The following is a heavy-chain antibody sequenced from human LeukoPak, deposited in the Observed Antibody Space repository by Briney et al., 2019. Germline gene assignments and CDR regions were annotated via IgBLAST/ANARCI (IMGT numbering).Heavy chain of an antibody. D-gene: IGHD2-2*02. CDR2: ISGTGGDT. CDR1: GFTFSTYA. Sequence: GGSLRLPCAASGFTFSTYAMSWVRQAPGKGLEWVSVISGTGGDTYYADSVKGRFTISRDNSKNTLFLQMNSLRAEDTAIYYCAKDKAQLLYRAPNWFDPWGQGTLVTVSS. CDR3: AKDKAQLLYRAPNWFDP. J-gene: IGHJ5*02. V-gene: IGHV3-23*01.